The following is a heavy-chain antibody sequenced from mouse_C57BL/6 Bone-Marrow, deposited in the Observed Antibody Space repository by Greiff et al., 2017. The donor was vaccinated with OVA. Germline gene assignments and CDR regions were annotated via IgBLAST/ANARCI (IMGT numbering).Heavy chain of an antibody. Sequence: EVQVVESEGGLVQPGSSMKLSCTASGFTFSDYYMAWVRQVPEKGLEWVANINYDGSSTYYLDSLKSRFIISRDNAKNILYLQMSSLKSEDTATYYCARENYYGKDYWGQGTLVTVSA. J-gene: IGHJ3*01. CDR1: GFTFSDYY. CDR2: INYDGSST. V-gene: IGHV5-16*01. CDR3: ARENYYGKDY. D-gene: IGHD1-1*01.